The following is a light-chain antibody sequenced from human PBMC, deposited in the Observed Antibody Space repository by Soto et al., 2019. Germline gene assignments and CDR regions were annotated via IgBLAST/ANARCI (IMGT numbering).Light chain of an antibody. J-gene: IGKJ4*01. V-gene: IGKV3-11*01. CDR1: QSVTSS. CDR3: QQRTSWPT. Sequence: EIVLTQSPATLSLSPGDRATLSCRASQSVTSSLAWFQQKPGQAPRLLIYDVSRTATDIPARFSGSGSGTDFTLTISSLEPEDFAVYYCQQRTSWPTFGGGTKVEIK. CDR2: DVS.